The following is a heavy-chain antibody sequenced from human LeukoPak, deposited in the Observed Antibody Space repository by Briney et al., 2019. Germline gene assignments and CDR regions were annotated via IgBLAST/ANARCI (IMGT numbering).Heavy chain of an antibody. D-gene: IGHD1-26*01. CDR2: INHSGST. J-gene: IGHJ6*02. CDR1: GGSFSGYY. Sequence: SETLSLTCDVYGGSFSGYYWSWIRQPPGKGLEWIGEINHSGSTNYNPSLKSRVTISVDTSKNQFSLKLSSVTAADTAVYYCAREKGVRWELPPYYYYGMDVWGQGATVTVSS. V-gene: IGHV4-34*01. CDR3: AREKGVRWELPPYYYYGMDV.